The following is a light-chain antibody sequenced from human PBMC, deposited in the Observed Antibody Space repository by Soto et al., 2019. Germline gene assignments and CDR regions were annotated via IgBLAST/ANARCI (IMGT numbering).Light chain of an antibody. J-gene: IGLJ3*02. CDR1: IIEFKS. V-gene: IGLV3-21*04. CDR2: YDG. CDR3: QVWDSENDHVV. Sequence: SYELTQPLSVSVAPGKTARITCGGDIIEFKSVHWYQQKPGQAPVLVIRYDGDRPSGIPQRFSGSKSGYTATLTLTGAEAGDEADYYCQVWDSENDHVVFGGGTKLTVL.